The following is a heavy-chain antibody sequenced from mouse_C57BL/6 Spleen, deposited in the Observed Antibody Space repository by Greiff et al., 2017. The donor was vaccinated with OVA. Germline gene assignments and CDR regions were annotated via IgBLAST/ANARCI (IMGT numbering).Heavy chain of an antibody. CDR2: IRNKANGYTT. D-gene: IGHD4-1*02. CDR1: GFTFTDYY. V-gene: IGHV7-4*01. Sequence: EVKVVESGGGLVQPGASLRLSCAASGFTFTDYYMSWVRQPPGKAPEWLALIRNKANGYTTEYTASVKGRFTISRDNSQNILYLQMNTLRAEDSATYYGVKAVSPTGAYAMDYWGQGTSVTVSS. J-gene: IGHJ4*01. CDR3: VKAVSPTGAYAMDY.